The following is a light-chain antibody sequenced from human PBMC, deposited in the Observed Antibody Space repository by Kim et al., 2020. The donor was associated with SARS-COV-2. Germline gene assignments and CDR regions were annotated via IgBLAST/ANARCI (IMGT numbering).Light chain of an antibody. CDR1: QNVSSY. CDR3: QQRSNWPPYT. CDR2: DAT. Sequence: LSPGEDATLSCRASQNVSSYLAWYQQKPGQAPRLLIYDATNRTTGIPARFSGSGSGTDFTLTISSLEPEDFAVYYCQQRSNWPPYTFGQGTKLEI. J-gene: IGKJ2*01. V-gene: IGKV3-11*01.